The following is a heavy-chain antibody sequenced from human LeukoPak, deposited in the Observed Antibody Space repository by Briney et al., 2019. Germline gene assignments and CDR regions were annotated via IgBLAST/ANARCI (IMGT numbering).Heavy chain of an antibody. D-gene: IGHD3-10*01. CDR3: ARYYYGSGSYPDY. CDR1: GGSISSGDYY. J-gene: IGHJ4*02. CDR2: IYYSGST. Sequence: LSETLSLTCTVSGGSISSGDYYWSWIRQPPGKGLEWIGYIYYSGSTYYNPSLKSRVTISVDTSKNQFSLKLSSVTAADTAVYYCARYYYGSGSYPDYWGQGTLVTVSS. V-gene: IGHV4-30-4*01.